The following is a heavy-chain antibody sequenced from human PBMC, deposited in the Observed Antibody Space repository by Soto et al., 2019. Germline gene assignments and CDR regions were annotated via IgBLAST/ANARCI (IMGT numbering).Heavy chain of an antibody. J-gene: IGHJ6*02. Sequence: GGSLRLSCAASGFTVSTNYMSWVRQAPGKGLEWVSLIYSGGSTYYADSVKGRFTISRDNSKNTLYLQMNSLRAEDTAVYYCARGDYDFWSGYYQYYYYGMDVWGQGTTVTVSS. D-gene: IGHD3-3*01. CDR2: IYSGGST. V-gene: IGHV3-66*01. CDR1: GFTVSTNY. CDR3: ARGDYDFWSGYYQYYYYGMDV.